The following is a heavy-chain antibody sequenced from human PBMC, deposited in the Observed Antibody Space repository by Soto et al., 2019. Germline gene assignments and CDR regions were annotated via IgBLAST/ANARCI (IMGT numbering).Heavy chain of an antibody. V-gene: IGHV3-21*01. Sequence: GGSLRLSCAASGFTFSSYSMNWVPQAPGKGLEWVSSISSSSSYIYYADSVKGRFTISRDNAKNSLYLQMNSLRAEDTAVYYCARGTLLDPFDYWGQGTLVTAPQ. CDR1: GFTFSSYS. CDR2: ISSSSSYI. D-gene: IGHD1-1*01. CDR3: ARGTLLDPFDY. J-gene: IGHJ4*02.